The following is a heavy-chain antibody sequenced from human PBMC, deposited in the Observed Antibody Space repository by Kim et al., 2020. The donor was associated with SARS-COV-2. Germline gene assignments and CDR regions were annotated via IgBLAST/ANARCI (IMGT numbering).Heavy chain of an antibody. CDR2: ISYAGSNK. D-gene: IGHD1-26*01. J-gene: IGHJ4*02. V-gene: IGHV3-30*18. Sequence: GGSLRLYCAASGFTFSSYGMHWVRQAPGKGLEWVAVISYAGSNKYYADSVKGRFTISRDNSKNTLYLQMNSLRAEDTAVYYCAKGRGGSYRSSAPLSLEIVDYWGQGTLVTVSS. CDR1: GFTFSSYG. CDR3: AKGRGGSYRSSAPLSLEIVDY.